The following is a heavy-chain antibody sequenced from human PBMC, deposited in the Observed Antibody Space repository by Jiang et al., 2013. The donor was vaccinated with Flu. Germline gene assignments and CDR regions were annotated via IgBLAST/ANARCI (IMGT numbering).Heavy chain of an antibody. CDR2: SALTMVNT. V-gene: IGHV1-18*01. CDR1: YG. Sequence: YGSQLGGGQAPRTRDLSGWDGSALTMVNTNYAQKFQGRVTMTRNTSISTAYMELSSLRSEDTAVYYCARTRVLRYFDWSPRNWFDPWGQGTLVTVSS. CDR3: ARTRVLRYFDWSPRNWFDP. D-gene: IGHD3-9*01. J-gene: IGHJ5*02.